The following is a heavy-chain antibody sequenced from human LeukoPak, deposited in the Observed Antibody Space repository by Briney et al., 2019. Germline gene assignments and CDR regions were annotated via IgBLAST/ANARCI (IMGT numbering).Heavy chain of an antibody. CDR2: ISAYNGNT. CDR1: GYTFTSYG. D-gene: IGHD6-6*01. J-gene: IGHJ5*02. V-gene: IGHV1-18*01. Sequence: ASVKVSCKASGYTFTSYGIIWVRQAPGQGLEWMGWISAYNGNTNYAQKLQGRVTMTTDTSTSTAYMELRSLRSDDTAVYYCARVRGVEYSSPRHWFDPWGQGTLVTVSS. CDR3: ARVRGVEYSSPRHWFDP.